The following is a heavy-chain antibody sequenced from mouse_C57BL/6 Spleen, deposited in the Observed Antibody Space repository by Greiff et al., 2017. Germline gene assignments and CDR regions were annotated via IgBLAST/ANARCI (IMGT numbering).Heavy chain of an antibody. Sequence: VQLQQSGAELVRPGASVKLSCTASGFNIKDDYMHWVKQRPEQGLEWIGWIDPENGDTEYASKFQGKATITADTSSNTAYLQLSSLTSEDTAVYYCTTWSTTVVDFDYWGQGTTLTVSS. CDR1: GFNIKDDY. CDR2: IDPENGDT. CDR3: TTWSTTVVDFDY. J-gene: IGHJ2*01. D-gene: IGHD1-1*01. V-gene: IGHV14-4*01.